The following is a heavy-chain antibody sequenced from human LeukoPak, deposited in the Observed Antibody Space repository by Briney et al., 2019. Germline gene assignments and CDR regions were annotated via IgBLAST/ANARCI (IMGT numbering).Heavy chain of an antibody. Sequence: PSETLSLTCTVSGYSISRGYYWGWIRQPPGKGLEWIGSIYHSGSTYYNPSLKSRVTISVDTSKNQFSLKLSSVTAADTAVYYRAREEGYYYYYYMDVWGKGTTVTVSS. V-gene: IGHV4-38-2*02. CDR2: IYHSGST. J-gene: IGHJ6*03. CDR1: GYSISRGYY. CDR3: AREEGYYYYYYMDV.